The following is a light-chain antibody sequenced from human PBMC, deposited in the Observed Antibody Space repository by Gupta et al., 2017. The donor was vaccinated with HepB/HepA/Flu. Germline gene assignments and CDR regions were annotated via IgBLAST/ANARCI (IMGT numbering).Light chain of an antibody. CDR1: QDISNY. Sequence: DIQMTQSPSSLSASVGDRVTITCQASQDISNYLNWYQQKPGKAPKLLIYDASNLETGVPSKFSGSGSGTDFTCPISSLQPEDIATYYYQQYRTFGQGTRLEIK. J-gene: IGKJ5*01. CDR3: QQYRT. CDR2: DAS. V-gene: IGKV1-33*01.